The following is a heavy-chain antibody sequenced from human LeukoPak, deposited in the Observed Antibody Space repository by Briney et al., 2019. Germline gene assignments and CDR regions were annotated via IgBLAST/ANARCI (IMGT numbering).Heavy chain of an antibody. V-gene: IGHV1-69*06. CDR2: IIPIFGTA. Sequence: EASVEVSCTASGGTFSSYAISWVRQAPGQGLEWMGGIIPIFGTANYAQKFQGRVTITADKSTSTAYMELSSLRSEDTAVYYCARCQPYGSGSYMRNWFDPWGQGTLVTVSS. CDR1: GGTFSSYA. D-gene: IGHD3-10*01. J-gene: IGHJ5*02. CDR3: ARCQPYGSGSYMRNWFDP.